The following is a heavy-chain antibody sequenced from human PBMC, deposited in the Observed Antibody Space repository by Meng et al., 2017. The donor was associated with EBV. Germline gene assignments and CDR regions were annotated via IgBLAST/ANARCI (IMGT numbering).Heavy chain of an antibody. CDR2: ISGSGGST. J-gene: IGHJ5*02. Sequence: VRVGEFGGGWVQPGGSRTLSCAACGFIFSSYTMGWVRQAPGKGLEWVSSISGSGGSTYYADSVKGRFTISRDNSKNTLYLQMNSLRAEDTAIYYCAKATYTTGFNWFDPWGQGTLVTVSS. V-gene: IGHV3-23*04. CDR3: AKATYTTGFNWFDP. D-gene: IGHD3-16*01. CDR1: GFIFSSYT.